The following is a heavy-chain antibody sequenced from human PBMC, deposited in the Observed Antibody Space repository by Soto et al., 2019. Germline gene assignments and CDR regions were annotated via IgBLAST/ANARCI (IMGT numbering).Heavy chain of an antibody. D-gene: IGHD2-2*01. CDR2: ISGSGGST. Sequence: GGSLRLSCAASGFTFSSYAMSWVRQAPGKGLEWVSAISGSGGSTYYADSVKGRFTISRDNSKNTLYLQMNSLRAEDTAVYYCAKDLNRYCSSTSCPYYYYMDVWGKGTTVTVSS. J-gene: IGHJ6*03. CDR3: AKDLNRYCSSTSCPYYYYMDV. V-gene: IGHV3-23*01. CDR1: GFTFSSYA.